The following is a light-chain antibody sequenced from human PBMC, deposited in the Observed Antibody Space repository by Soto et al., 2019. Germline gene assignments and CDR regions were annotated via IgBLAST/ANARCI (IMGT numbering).Light chain of an antibody. J-gene: IGKJ2*01. V-gene: IGKV3-11*01. CDR2: DAS. CDR3: QQRSNGPYP. CDR1: QSVSSY. Sequence: EIVLTQSPATLSLSPGERATLSCRASQSVSSYLAWYQQKPGQAPRLLIYDASNRATGIPARFSGSGSGTDFTLTISSLELEDCSVYYCQQRSNGPYPCGQGTKLEIK.